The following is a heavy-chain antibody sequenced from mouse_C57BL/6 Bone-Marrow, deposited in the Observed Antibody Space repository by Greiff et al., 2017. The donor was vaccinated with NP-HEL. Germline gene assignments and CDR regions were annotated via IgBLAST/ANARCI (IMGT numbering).Heavy chain of an antibody. CDR1: GYAFSSSW. J-gene: IGHJ2*01. CDR2: IYPGDGDT. CDR3: AELTGYFDY. V-gene: IGHV1-82*01. Sequence: QVQLQQSGPELVKPGASVKISCKASGYAFSSSWMNWVKQRPGKGLEWIGRIYPGDGDTNYNGKFKGKATLTADKSSSTAYMQLSSLTSEDSAVYFCAELTGYFDYWGQGTTLTVSS. D-gene: IGHD4-1*01.